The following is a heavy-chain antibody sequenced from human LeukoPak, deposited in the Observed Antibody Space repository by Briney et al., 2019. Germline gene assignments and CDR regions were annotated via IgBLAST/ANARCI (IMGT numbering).Heavy chain of an antibody. Sequence: GGSLRLSCEGSAFIFSGHWMNWVRQTPGKGLEWVASIKEDGSERQYVDSVKGRFSISRDNTKGSLFLQLNSLRADDTAVYYCARDPTPTQLWFRGTFDYWGQGALVTVSS. J-gene: IGHJ4*02. D-gene: IGHD5-18*01. CDR3: ARDPTPTQLWFRGTFDY. CDR2: IKEDGSER. CDR1: AFIFSGHW. V-gene: IGHV3-7*01.